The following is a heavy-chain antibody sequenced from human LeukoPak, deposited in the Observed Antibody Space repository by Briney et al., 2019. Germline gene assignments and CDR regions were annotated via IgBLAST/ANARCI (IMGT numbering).Heavy chain of an antibody. CDR1: GGTFSSYA. J-gene: IGHJ4*02. D-gene: IGHD3-3*01. Sequence: SVKVSCRASGGTFSSYAISWVRQAPGQGLEWTGGIIPIFGTANYAQKFQGRVTITADESTSTAYMELSSLRSEDTAVYYCARVLGVNRPFDYWGQGTLVTVSS. CDR3: ARVLGVNRPFDY. CDR2: IIPIFGTA. V-gene: IGHV1-69*01.